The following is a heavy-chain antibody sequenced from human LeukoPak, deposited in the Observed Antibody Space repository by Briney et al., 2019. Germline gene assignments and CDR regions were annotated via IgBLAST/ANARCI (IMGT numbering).Heavy chain of an antibody. V-gene: IGHV4-34*01. CDR2: INRSGST. CDR3: ARQSSSYYYYYYMDV. J-gene: IGHJ6*03. Sequence: SETLSLTCAVYGGSFSGYYWSWIRQPPGKGLEWIGEINRSGSTNYNPSLKSRVTISVDTSKNQFSLKLSSVTAADTAVYYCARQSSSYYYYYYMDVWGKGTTVTVSS. D-gene: IGHD6-6*01. CDR1: GGSFSGYY.